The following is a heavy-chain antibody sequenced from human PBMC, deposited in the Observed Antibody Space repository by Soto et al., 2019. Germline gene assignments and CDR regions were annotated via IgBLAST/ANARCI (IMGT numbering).Heavy chain of an antibody. Sequence: GGSLRLSCAASGFTFSSYSMNWVRQAPGKGLEWVAYISSSSSTIYYADSVKGRFTISRDNAKHSLYLQMTSLRAEDTAVYYCVSGLVSGSGYDAGFDAFAIWGQGTMVFVSS. CDR1: GFTFSSYS. CDR3: VSGLVSGSGYDAGFDAFAI. J-gene: IGHJ3*02. CDR2: ISSSSSTI. D-gene: IGHD3-22*01. V-gene: IGHV3-48*01.